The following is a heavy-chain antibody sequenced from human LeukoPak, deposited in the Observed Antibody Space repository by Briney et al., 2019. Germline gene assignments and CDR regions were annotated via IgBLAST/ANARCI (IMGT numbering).Heavy chain of an antibody. CDR1: GGSFSGYY. D-gene: IGHD3-22*01. CDR2: INHSGST. V-gene: IGHV4-34*01. CDR3: ARKDASSGETGY. J-gene: IGHJ4*02. Sequence: PSETLSLTCAVYGGSFSGYYWSWIRQPPGKGLEWIGEINHSGSTNYNPSLKSRVTISVDTSKNQFSLKLSSVTAADTAVYYCARKDASSGETGYWGQGTLVTVSS.